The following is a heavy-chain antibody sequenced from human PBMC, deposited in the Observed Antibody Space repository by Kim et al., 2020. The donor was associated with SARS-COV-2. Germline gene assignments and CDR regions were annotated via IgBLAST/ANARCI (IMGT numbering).Heavy chain of an antibody. CDR3: AKDGLGSGSWTH. Sequence: YYADSVKGRFTISRDNSKNTLYLQMNSLRAEDTAVYYCAKDGLGSGSWTHWGQGTLVTVSS. D-gene: IGHD3-10*01. V-gene: IGHV3-23*01. J-gene: IGHJ4*02.